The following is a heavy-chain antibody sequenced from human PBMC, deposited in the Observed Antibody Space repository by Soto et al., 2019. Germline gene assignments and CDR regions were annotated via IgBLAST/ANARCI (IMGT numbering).Heavy chain of an antibody. V-gene: IGHV2-70*11. Sequence: SGPKLVNPTQTLTLNCTFSGFSLSTSGMCVSWIRQPPGKALEWLARIDWDDDKYYSTSLKTRLTISKDTSKNQVVLTMTNMDPVDTAMYYCARTERDYFDYWGQGTLVTVSS. J-gene: IGHJ4*02. CDR1: GFSLSTSGMC. CDR2: IDWDDDK. CDR3: ARTERDYFDY.